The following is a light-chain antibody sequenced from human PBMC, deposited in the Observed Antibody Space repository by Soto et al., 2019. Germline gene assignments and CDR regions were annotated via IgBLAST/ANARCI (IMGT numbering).Light chain of an antibody. Sequence: DIPMTQSPSTLSASVGDRVTITCRASQSIGSWLAWYQQKPGRAPKLLIYKASSLETGVPSRFSGSGSGTEFTLIISSLQPDDFASYYCQQYGSSSPWTFGQGTKVEIK. J-gene: IGKJ1*01. CDR1: QSIGSW. V-gene: IGKV1-5*03. CDR3: QQYGSSSPWT. CDR2: KAS.